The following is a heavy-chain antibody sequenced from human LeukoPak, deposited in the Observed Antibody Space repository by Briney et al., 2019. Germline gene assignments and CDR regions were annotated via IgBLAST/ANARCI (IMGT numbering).Heavy chain of an antibody. J-gene: IGHJ3*02. V-gene: IGHV3-74*01. CDR2: INSEGSST. Sequence: GGSLRLSCAASGFTFSSYWIHWVRQAPGKGLVWVSRINSEGSSTSYADSVKGRFTISRDNAKNSLYLHMHSLRAEDTAVYYCAREKPPLTRAFDIWGQGTMVTVSS. CDR1: GFTFSSYW. CDR3: AREKPPLTRAFDI.